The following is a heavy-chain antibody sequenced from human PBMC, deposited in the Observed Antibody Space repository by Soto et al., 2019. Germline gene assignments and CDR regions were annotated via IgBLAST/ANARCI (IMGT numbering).Heavy chain of an antibody. CDR3: ERTRYSNSWFPFDY. CDR1: GYTFTGYY. J-gene: IGHJ4*02. V-gene: IGHV1-69*02. CDR2: IISMLSIA. D-gene: IGHD6-13*01. Sequence: SVKVSCKASGYTFTGYYMHWVRQAPGQGLEWMGRIISMLSIATYAQKFQGRVTITADKSTSTAYMELSSLRSEDTAVYYCERTRYSNSWFPFDYWGPGTLVNVSS.